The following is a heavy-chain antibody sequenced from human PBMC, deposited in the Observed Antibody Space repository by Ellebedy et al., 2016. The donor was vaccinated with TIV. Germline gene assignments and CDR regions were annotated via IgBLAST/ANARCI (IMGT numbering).Heavy chain of an antibody. Sequence: GESLKISCAASGFTFSSYGMHWVRQAPDKGLEWVAVIWFDGSHKYCVDSVKGRFTISRDNSKNTLYLQMSSLRADDTAVYYCARDPMTLARGMDVWGHGTSVTVSS. D-gene: IGHD3/OR15-3a*01. J-gene: IGHJ6*02. V-gene: IGHV3-33*01. CDR1: GFTFSSYG. CDR3: ARDPMTLARGMDV. CDR2: IWFDGSHK.